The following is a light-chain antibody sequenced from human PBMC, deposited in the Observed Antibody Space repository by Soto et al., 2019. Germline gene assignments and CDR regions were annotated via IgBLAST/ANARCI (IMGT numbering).Light chain of an antibody. CDR1: QSISSY. CDR3: QQSLSIPYT. CDR2: SAS. Sequence: DIQMTQSPSSLSASVGDRVTITCRASQSISSYLNWYRQTPGKAPILLISSASSLRSGVPSRFSGSGAETDFTLTINSLQPEDFATYYCQQSLSIPYTFGQGT. V-gene: IGKV1-39*01. J-gene: IGKJ2*01.